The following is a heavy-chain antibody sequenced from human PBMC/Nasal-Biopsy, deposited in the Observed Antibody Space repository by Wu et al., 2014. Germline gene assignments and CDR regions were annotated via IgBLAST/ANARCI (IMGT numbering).Heavy chain of an antibody. CDR3: AKFGSRPPYYYYMDV. CDR1: DFSLTANEMC. CDR2: IDWDGDE. D-gene: IGHD3-3*01. J-gene: IGHJ6*03. V-gene: IGHV2-70*19. Sequence: ALVKPTQTLTLTCTFSDFSLTANEMCVTWVRQPPGKALEWLARIDWDGDEHYATSLKTRLTVSRDTSRNQVVLRMTNMDPIDTATYYCAKFGSRPPYYYYMDVWGKGTTVTVSS.